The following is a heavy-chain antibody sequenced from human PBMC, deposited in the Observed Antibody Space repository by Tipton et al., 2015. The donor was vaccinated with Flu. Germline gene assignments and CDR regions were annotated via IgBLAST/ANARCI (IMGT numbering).Heavy chain of an antibody. D-gene: IGHD1-26*01. CDR1: GYSFTSYW. CDR3: ARATYSGSYSLWFDP. CDR2: IYPGDSDT. Sequence: LVQSGAEVKKPGESLKISCKGSGYSFTSYWIGWVRQMPGKGLEWMGIIYPGDSDTRYSPSFQGQATISADKSISTAFLQWSSLKASDAAMYYCARATYSGSYSLWFDPWGQGTLVTVSS. V-gene: IGHV5-51*01. J-gene: IGHJ5*02.